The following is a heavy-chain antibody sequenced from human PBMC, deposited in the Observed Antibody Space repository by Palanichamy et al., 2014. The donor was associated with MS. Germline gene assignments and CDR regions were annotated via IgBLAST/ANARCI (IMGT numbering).Heavy chain of an antibody. CDR2: TSFDESNK. V-gene: IGHV3-30*18. CDR3: AKGRRGGAGGYNHYFDS. J-gene: IGHJ4*02. Sequence: QVQLVESGGGVVQPGKSLRLSCAASGFTFNIYGMHWVRQVPGKGLEWVAVTSFDESNKYYSDSVKGRFTISRDNSKNTLYLQMNSLIPEDTAVYYCAKGRRGGAGGYNHYFDSWGQGTLVTVSS. CDR1: GFTFNIYG. D-gene: IGHD5-24*01.